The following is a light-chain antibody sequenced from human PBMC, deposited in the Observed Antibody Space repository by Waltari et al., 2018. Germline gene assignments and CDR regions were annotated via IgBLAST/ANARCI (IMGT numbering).Light chain of an antibody. CDR2: EVS. V-gene: IGKV2-40*01. J-gene: IGKJ1*01. CDR3: MQAIEYPT. CDR1: LSLMDSEDGNTY. Sequence: DIVMTQTPLSLSVTLGEPASISCRSSLSLMDSEDGNTYLDWYLQKPGQSPQVLIYEVSNRTSGVPDRFSGSGSDTDFTLKISRVEAEDVGIYFCMQAIEYPTFGQGTRVEIK.